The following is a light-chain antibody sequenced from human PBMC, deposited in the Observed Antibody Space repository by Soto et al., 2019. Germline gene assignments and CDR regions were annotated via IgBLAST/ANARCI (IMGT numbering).Light chain of an antibody. CDR3: QQYNNYPRT. V-gene: IGKV1-5*01. Sequence: DIQMTQSPSTLSASIGDRVTITCRASESIRTWLAWYQHKPGKAPKFLIYDASSLESGVPSRFSGSGSGTEFTLTISNLQPDDFATYFRQQYNNYPRTVGQGTKVEIK. J-gene: IGKJ1*01. CDR1: ESIRTW. CDR2: DAS.